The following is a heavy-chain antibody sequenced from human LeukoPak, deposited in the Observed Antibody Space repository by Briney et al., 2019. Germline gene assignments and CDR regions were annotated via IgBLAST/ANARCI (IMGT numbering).Heavy chain of an antibody. D-gene: IGHD6-13*01. J-gene: IGHJ4*02. CDR1: GFTFSSYW. Sequence: PGGSLRLSCAASGFTFSSYWMSWVRQAPGKGLEWVANIKQDGSEKYYVDSVKGRFTISRDNAKNSLYLQMNSLRAEDTAVYYCAREDIAAAVGDYFDYWGRGTLVTVSS. CDR3: AREDIAAAVGDYFDY. CDR2: IKQDGSEK. V-gene: IGHV3-7*01.